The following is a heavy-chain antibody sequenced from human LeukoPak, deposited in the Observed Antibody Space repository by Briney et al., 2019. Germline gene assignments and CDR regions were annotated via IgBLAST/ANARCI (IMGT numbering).Heavy chain of an antibody. CDR1: GFAFNNYA. V-gene: IGHV3-23*01. CDR2: ISGNGGNT. Sequence: PGGSLRLSCAASGFAFNNYAMSWVRLAPGKGPEWVSAISGNGGNTFYPDSVKVRFTISRDNSKNTVYLQMNSLKAEDTGLYYCAKGLKFCGGPDCLIDAFDFWGQGTEVTASS. J-gene: IGHJ3*01. CDR3: AKGLKFCGGPDCLIDAFDF. D-gene: IGHD2-21*01.